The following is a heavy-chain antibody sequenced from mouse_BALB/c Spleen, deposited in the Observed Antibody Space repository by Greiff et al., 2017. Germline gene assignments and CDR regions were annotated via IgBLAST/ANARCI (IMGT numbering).Heavy chain of an antibody. CDR2: ILPGSGST. V-gene: IGHV1-9*01. D-gene: IGHD1-1*01. J-gene: IGHJ2*01. Sequence: VQLQQSGAELMKPGASVKISCKATGYTFSSYWIEWVKQRPGHGLEWIGEILPGSGSTNYNEKFKGKATFTADTSSNTAYMQLSSLTSEDSAVYYCARGGYYGSRRYFDYWGQGTTLTVSS. CDR3: ARGGYYGSRRYFDY. CDR1: GYTFSSYW.